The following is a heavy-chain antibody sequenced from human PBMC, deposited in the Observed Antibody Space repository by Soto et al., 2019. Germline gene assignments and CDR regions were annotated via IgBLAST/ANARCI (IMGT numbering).Heavy chain of an antibody. D-gene: IGHD3-10*01. Sequence: SETLSLTCAVSGGSISSGGYSWSWIRQPPGKGLEWIGYIYHSGSTYYNPSLKSRVTISVDRSKNQFSLKLTSVTAADTAVYYCARAPRGNYGYPSYFDYWGQGTLVTVSS. CDR2: IYHSGST. CDR3: ARAPRGNYGYPSYFDY. J-gene: IGHJ4*02. CDR1: GGSISSGGYS. V-gene: IGHV4-30-2*01.